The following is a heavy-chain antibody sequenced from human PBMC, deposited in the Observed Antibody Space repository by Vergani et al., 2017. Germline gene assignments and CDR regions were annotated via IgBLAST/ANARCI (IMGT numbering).Heavy chain of an antibody. D-gene: IGHD4-17*01. CDR1: GYTFTDHY. V-gene: IGHV1-69-2*01. J-gene: IGHJ6*02. CDR2: VGPEDGET. CDR3: ATPQTVTTGGMEV. Sequence: EVQLVQSGAEVKKPGATMKISCKVSGYTFTDHYMHWVKQAPGKGLEWMGLVGPEDGETIYAEKFKGRVTIAADTSTDTAQLELSSLRSEDTAVYYCATPQTVTTGGMEVWGQGTTVIVSS.